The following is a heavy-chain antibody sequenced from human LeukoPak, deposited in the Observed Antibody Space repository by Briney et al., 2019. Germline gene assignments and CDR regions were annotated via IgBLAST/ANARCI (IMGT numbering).Heavy chain of an antibody. Sequence: GGSLRLSCAASGFTFSSYTMNWVRQAPGKGLEWVSSISSSSNYIYYADSLEGRFTISRDNARNSLYLQMNRLRAEDTAVYSCASRHDLIDWGQGTLVTVSS. CDR3: ASRHDLID. J-gene: IGHJ4*02. CDR1: GFTFSSYT. D-gene: IGHD2-21*01. V-gene: IGHV3-21*01. CDR2: ISSSSNYI.